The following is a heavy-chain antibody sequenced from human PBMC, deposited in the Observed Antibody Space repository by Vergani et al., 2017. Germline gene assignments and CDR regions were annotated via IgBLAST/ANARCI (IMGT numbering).Heavy chain of an antibody. D-gene: IGHD3-9*01. CDR3: VHRLGYFDWDGAFDV. Sequence: QITLRESGPTLAKPTQTLTLTCTFSGFSLTTGGEGVGWIRQPPGRALEWLAFVYWNDDERYSPSLKSRVTITKDTSKNKVILTMATMDPVDTATYYCVHRLGYFDWDGAFDVWGPGTMVTVSS. CDR2: VYWNDDE. V-gene: IGHV2-5*01. J-gene: IGHJ3*01. CDR1: GFSLTTGGEG.